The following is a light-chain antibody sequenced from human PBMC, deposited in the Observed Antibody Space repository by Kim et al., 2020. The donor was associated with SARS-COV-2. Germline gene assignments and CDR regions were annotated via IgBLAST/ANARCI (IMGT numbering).Light chain of an antibody. CDR2: DVS. CDR3: SSYTSSSSYV. CDR1: SSDVGDYNY. V-gene: IGLV2-14*03. J-gene: IGLJ1*01. Sequence: GQSIPISCTGTSSDVGDYNYVSWYQQHPGKAPKLMIYDVSNRPSGVSNRFSASKSGNTASLTISGLQAEDEADYYCSSYTSSSSYVFGTGTKVTVL.